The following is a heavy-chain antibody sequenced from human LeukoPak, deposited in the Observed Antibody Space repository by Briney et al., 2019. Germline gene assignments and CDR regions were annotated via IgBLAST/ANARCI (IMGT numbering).Heavy chain of an antibody. V-gene: IGHV4-34*01. CDR3: ATELDYGDYVGGPYFFDY. J-gene: IGHJ4*02. D-gene: IGHD4-17*01. CDR1: GGSFSGYY. Sequence: SETLSLTCAVYGGSFSGYYWSWIRQPPGKGLEWIGEINHSGSTNYNPSLKSRVTISVDTSKNQFSLKLSSVTAADTAVYYCATELDYGDYVGGPYFFDYWGQGTLVTVSS. CDR2: INHSGST.